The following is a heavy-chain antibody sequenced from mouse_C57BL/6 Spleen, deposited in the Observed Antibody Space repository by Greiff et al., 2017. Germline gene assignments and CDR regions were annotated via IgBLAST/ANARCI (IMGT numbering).Heavy chain of an antibody. V-gene: IGHV1-59*01. J-gene: IGHJ1*03. Sequence: VQLQQPGAELVRPGTSVKLSCKASGYTFTSYWMHWVKQRPGQGLEWIGVIDPSDSYTNYNQKFKGKATLTVATSSSTAYMQLSSRTSEDSAVYYCAREGTTVVARGYFDVWGTGTTVTVSS. CDR2: IDPSDSYT. D-gene: IGHD1-1*01. CDR3: AREGTTVVARGYFDV. CDR1: GYTFTSYW.